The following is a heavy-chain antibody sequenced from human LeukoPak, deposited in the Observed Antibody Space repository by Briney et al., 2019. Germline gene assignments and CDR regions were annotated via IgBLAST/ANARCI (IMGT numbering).Heavy chain of an antibody. D-gene: IGHD4-17*01. CDR1: GFAFRSHA. V-gene: IGHV3-30*02. CDR3: AKIPYGDYVLDYYYYMDV. Sequence: GGSLRLSSTASGFAFRSHAMHWVRQAPGKGLEWVAFIRYDGSKKFYADSVKGRFTISRDNSKNTLYLQMYSLRAEDTAVYYCAKIPYGDYVLDYYYYMDVWGKGTTVTISS. CDR2: IRYDGSKK. J-gene: IGHJ6*03.